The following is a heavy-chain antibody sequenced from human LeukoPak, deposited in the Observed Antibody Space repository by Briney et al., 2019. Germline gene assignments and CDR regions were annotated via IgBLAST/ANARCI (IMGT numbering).Heavy chain of an antibody. V-gene: IGHV3-53*01. CDR1: GFTFSNYA. Sequence: GGSLRLSCAASGFTFSNYAMYWVRQAPGKGLEWVSVIFGAGTTYYADSVKGRFTISRDNSKNTLYLQMNSLRAEDTAVYYCARAIQFGGYFDYWGQGTLVTVST. J-gene: IGHJ4*02. CDR3: ARAIQFGGYFDY. D-gene: IGHD2-15*01. CDR2: IFGAGTT.